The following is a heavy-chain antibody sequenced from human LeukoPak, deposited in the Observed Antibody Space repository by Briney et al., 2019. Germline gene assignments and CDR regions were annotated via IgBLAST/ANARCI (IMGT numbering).Heavy chain of an antibody. CDR1: GFTFSSYS. CDR2: ISSSSSYI. J-gene: IGHJ4*02. V-gene: IGHV3-21*01. CDR3: AMGAIVATIDY. Sequence: GGSLRTYCAASGFTFSSYSMNWDRQAPGKGLEWVSSISSSSSYIYYADSVKRRFNISRDNAKNSLYLQMNSLRAEDTAVYYCAMGAIVATIDYWGRGTRVSVSS. D-gene: IGHD5-12*01.